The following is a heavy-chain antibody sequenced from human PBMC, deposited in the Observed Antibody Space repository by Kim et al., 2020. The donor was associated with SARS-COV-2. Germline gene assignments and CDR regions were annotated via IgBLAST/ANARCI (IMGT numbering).Heavy chain of an antibody. CDR3: TRDGFRDCSRTSCFDY. D-gene: IGHD2-2*01. Sequence: ASVKVSCKTTGYSFRAYAINCVRQAPGQGLEWMGWINTNTGHPTYAQGFAGRFVFSLDTSVTTAYLQISSLKAEDTAMYYCTRDGFRDCSRTSCFDYWGQGTLVAVSS. V-gene: IGHV7-4-1*02. CDR2: INTNTGHP. CDR1: GYSFRAYA. J-gene: IGHJ4*02.